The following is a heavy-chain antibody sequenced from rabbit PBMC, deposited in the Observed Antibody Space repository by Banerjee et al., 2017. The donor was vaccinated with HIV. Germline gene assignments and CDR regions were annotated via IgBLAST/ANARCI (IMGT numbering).Heavy chain of an antibody. J-gene: IGHJ4*01. Sequence: QEQLEESGGDLVKPGASLTLTCTASGLDFSSSYWICWVRQAPGKGLEWIACIYAGSSGSTQYASWAKGRFTISKISSTTVTLQMTSLTAADTASYFCARDLTGVTGWNFNLWGPGTLVTVS. V-gene: IGHV1S45*01. D-gene: IGHD7-1*01. CDR3: ARDLTGVTGWNFNL. CDR2: IYAGSSGST. CDR1: GLDFSSSYW.